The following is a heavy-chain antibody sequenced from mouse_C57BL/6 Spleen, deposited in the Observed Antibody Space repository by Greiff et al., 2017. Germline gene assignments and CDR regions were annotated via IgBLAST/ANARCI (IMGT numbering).Heavy chain of an antibody. J-gene: IGHJ2*01. D-gene: IGHD1-1*01. CDR1: GFTFSDFY. CDR3: ARDAGGSFDY. V-gene: IGHV7-1*01. CDR2: SRNKANDYTT. Sequence: EVKLMESGGGLVQSGRSLRLSCATSGFTFSDFYMEWVRQAPGKGLEWIAASRNKANDYTTEYSASVKGRFIVSRDNSQSILYLQMNALRAEDTAIYYCARDAGGSFDYWGQGTTLTVSS.